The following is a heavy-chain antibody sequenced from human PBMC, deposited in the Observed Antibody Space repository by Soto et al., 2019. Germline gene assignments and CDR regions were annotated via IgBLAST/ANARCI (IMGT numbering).Heavy chain of an antibody. CDR3: AKDISFTIFPPRSAFDI. CDR1: GFTFDDYA. D-gene: IGHD3-3*01. J-gene: IGHJ3*02. V-gene: IGHV3-9*01. CDR2: ISWNSGSI. Sequence: GGSLRLSCAASGFTFDDYAMHWVRQAPGKGLEWVSGISWNSGSIGYADSVKGRFTISRDNAKNSLYLQMNSLRAEDTALYYCAKDISFTIFPPRSAFDIWGQGTMVTVSS.